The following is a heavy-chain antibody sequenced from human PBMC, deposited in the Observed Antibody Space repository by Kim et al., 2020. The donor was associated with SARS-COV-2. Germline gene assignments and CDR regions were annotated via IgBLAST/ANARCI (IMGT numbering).Heavy chain of an antibody. D-gene: IGHD3-10*01. CDR2: IWYDGSNK. CDR3: AREGYYGSGSYLYYYYGMDV. V-gene: IGHV3-33*01. Sequence: GGSLRLSCAASGFTFSSYSMHWVRQAPGKGLEWVAVIWYDGSNKYYADSVKGRFTISRDNSKNTLYLQMNSLRAEDTAVYYCAREGYYGSGSYLYYYYGMDVWGQGTTVTVSS. J-gene: IGHJ6*02. CDR1: GFTFSSYS.